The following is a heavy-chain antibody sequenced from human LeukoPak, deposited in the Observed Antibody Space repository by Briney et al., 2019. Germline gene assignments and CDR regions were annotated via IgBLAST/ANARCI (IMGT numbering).Heavy chain of an antibody. CDR3: ASPPRGGYCSGGSCYFDY. V-gene: IGHV3-23*01. J-gene: IGHJ4*02. CDR1: GFTFSSYA. Sequence: GGSLRLSCAASGFTFSSYAMSWVRQAPGKGLEWVSAISGSGGSTYYADSVKGRFTISRDNSKNTLYLQMNSLRAEDTAVYYCASPPRGGYCSGGSCYFDYWGQGTLVTVSS. D-gene: IGHD2-15*01. CDR2: ISGSGGST.